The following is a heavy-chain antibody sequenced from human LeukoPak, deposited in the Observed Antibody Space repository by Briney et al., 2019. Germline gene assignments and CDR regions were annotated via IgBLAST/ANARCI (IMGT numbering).Heavy chain of an antibody. CDR3: ARDRGSSGWYEFDF. J-gene: IGHJ4*02. CDR1: GFTSSSYW. Sequence: GGSLRLSCAASGFTSSSYWMSWVRQAPGKGLEWVANIKQNGSEKYYVDSVKGRFTISRDNAKNSLYLQMNSLRAEDTAVYYCARDRGSSGWYEFDFWGQGTLVTVSS. CDR2: IKQNGSEK. D-gene: IGHD6-19*01. V-gene: IGHV3-7*01.